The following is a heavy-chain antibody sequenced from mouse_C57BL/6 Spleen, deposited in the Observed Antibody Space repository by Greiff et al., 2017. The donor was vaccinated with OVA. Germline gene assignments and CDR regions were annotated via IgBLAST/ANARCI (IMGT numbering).Heavy chain of an antibody. J-gene: IGHJ2*01. CDR3: ARPFTTGRNYFDY. CDR1: GFTFSDYG. D-gene: IGHD1-1*01. CDR2: ISSGSSTI. Sequence: EVKLVESGGGLVKPGGSLKLSCAASGFTFSDYGMHWVRQAPEKGLEWVAYISSGSSTIYYADTVKGRFTISRDNAKNTLFLQMTSLRSEDTAMYYCARPFTTGRNYFDYWGQGTTLTVSS. V-gene: IGHV5-17*01.